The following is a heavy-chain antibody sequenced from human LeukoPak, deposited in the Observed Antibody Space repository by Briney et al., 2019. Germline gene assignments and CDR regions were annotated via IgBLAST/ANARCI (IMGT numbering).Heavy chain of an antibody. CDR1: GFTFSSHA. CDR2: MSGSGINT. V-gene: IGHV3-23*01. Sequence: GGSLRLSCAASGFTFSSHAMSWVRQAPGKGLEWLSAMSGSGINTFYADSVKGRFTISRDNSRNTLYLQMNSLRAEDTAVYYCARSGLSRFGFWGQGTLVTVSS. J-gene: IGHJ4*02. D-gene: IGHD2/OR15-2a*01. CDR3: ARSGLSRFGF.